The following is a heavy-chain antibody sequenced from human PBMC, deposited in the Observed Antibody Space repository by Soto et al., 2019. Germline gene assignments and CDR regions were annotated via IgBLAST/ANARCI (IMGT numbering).Heavy chain of an antibody. Sequence: ASVKVSSKASGYASTYYHMHWVRQAPGQGLEWLGVINPGDGRTRYTEKFQDRVTMTRDTSTSTVFMEMSSLRSDDTAVYFCARGREYSFGYHWFDPWHPGTLVTVSS. V-gene: IGHV1-46*01. CDR2: INPGDGRT. J-gene: IGHJ5*02. CDR1: GYASTYYH. CDR3: ARGREYSFGYHWFDP. D-gene: IGHD5-18*01.